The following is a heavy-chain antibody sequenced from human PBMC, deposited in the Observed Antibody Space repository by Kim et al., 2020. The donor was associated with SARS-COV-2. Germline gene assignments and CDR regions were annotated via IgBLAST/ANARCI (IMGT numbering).Heavy chain of an antibody. Sequence: SETLSLTCTVSGGSISSSSYYWGWIRQPPGKGLEWIGSIYYSGSTYYNPSLKSRVTISVDTSKNQFSLKLSSVTAADTAVYYCASSHGSGSYFLAKPYYYCGMDVWGQGTTVTVSS. CDR1: GGSISSSSYY. CDR2: IYYSGST. V-gene: IGHV4-39*01. D-gene: IGHD3-10*01. J-gene: IGHJ6*02. CDR3: ASSHGSGSYFLAKPYYYCGMDV.